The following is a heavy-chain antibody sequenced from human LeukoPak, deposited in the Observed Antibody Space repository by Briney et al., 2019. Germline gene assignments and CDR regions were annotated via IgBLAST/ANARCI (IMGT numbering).Heavy chain of an antibody. CDR3: ARLETNYYGSGSYFDY. Sequence: GESLKISWKGSGYSFTSYWIGWVRQMPGKGLEWMGIIYPGDSDTRYSPSFQGQVTISADKSISTAYLQWSSLKASDTAMYYCARLETNYYGSGSYFDYWGQGTLVTVSS. J-gene: IGHJ4*02. V-gene: IGHV5-51*01. CDR1: GYSFTSYW. CDR2: IYPGDSDT. D-gene: IGHD3-10*01.